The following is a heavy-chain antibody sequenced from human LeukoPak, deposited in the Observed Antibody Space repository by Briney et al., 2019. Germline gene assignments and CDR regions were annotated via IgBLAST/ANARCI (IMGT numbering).Heavy chain of an antibody. J-gene: IGHJ4*02. Sequence: ASVKVSCKASGYTFTGYYMHWVRQAPGQGLEWMGWINPNSGGTNYAQKFRGRVTMTRDMSISTAYMELSRLRSDDTAVYYCKVLVVNGDYWGQGTLVTVSS. CDR3: KVLVVNGDY. V-gene: IGHV1-2*02. CDR1: GYTFTGYY. D-gene: IGHD6-6*01. CDR2: INPNSGGT.